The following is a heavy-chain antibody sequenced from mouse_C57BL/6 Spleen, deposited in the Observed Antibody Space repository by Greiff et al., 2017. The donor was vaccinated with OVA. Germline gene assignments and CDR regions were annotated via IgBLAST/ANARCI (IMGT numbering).Heavy chain of an antibody. J-gene: IGHJ1*03. V-gene: IGHV1-69*01. D-gene: IGHD1-1*01. Sequence: VQLQQPGAELVMPGASVKLSCKASGYTFTSYWMHWVKQRPGQGLEWIGEIDPSDSYTNYNQKFKGKSTLTVDKSSSTAYMQLSSLTSEDSAVDYCASRGNGSSDWDFDVWGTGTTVTVSS. CDR1: GYTFTSYW. CDR3: ASRGNGSSDWDFDV. CDR2: IDPSDSYT.